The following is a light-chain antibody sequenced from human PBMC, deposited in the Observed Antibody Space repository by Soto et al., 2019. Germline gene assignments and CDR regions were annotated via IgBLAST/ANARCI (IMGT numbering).Light chain of an antibody. V-gene: IGKV1-5*03. Sequence: EIQMTHSRSTLSASLGGIVTITFRASQSISSWLAWYQQKPGKAPNLLIYEASSLESGVPSRFSGSGSGTEFTLTISSLQPDDFATYYCQQYNSYSWTFGQGTKVDIK. CDR2: EAS. CDR1: QSISSW. J-gene: IGKJ1*01. CDR3: QQYNSYSWT.